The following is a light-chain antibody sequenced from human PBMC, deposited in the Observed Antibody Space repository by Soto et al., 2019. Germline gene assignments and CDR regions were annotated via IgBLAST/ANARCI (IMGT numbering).Light chain of an antibody. Sequence: ERVMTQSPATLSVSPGERATLSCRASQSISSNLAWYQQKPGQAPRLLIYGASTRATGIPARFSGSGSGTEFTLTISSLQSEDFAVYYCQQYNNWPFTFGPGTRWISN. CDR1: QSISSN. J-gene: IGKJ3*01. CDR3: QQYNNWPFT. CDR2: GAS. V-gene: IGKV3-15*01.